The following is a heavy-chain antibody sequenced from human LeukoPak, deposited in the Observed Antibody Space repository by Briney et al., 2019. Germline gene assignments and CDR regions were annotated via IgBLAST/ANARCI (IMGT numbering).Heavy chain of an antibody. CDR2: ISSSSSAI. J-gene: IGHJ6*03. D-gene: IGHD6-13*01. CDR3: AREETYSSSRYRSPSRPVPGYYMDV. Sequence: GGSLRLSCAASGFTFSSYSMNWVRQAPGKGLEWVSYISSSSSAIYYADSVKGRFTISRDNAKNSLYLQMNSLRAEDTAVYYCAREETYSSSRYRSPSRPVPGYYMDVWGKGTTVTVSS. CDR1: GFTFSSYS. V-gene: IGHV3-48*04.